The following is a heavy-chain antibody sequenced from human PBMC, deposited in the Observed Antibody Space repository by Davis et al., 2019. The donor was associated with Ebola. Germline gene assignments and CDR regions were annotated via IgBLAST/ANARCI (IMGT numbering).Heavy chain of an antibody. D-gene: IGHD3-3*01. CDR1: GGSISSYY. CDR3: ARGQAGGPRDVLRFLEWSFDY. Sequence: SETLSLTCTVSGGSISSYYWSWIRQPPGKGLEWIGEINHSGSTNYNPSLKSRVTISVDTSKNQFSLKLSSVTAADTAVYYCARGQAGGPRDVLRFLEWSFDYWGQGTLVTVSS. CDR2: INHSGST. V-gene: IGHV4-34*01. J-gene: IGHJ4*02.